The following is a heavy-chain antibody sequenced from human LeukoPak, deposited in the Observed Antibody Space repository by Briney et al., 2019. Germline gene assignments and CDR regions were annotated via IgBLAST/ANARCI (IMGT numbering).Heavy chain of an antibody. D-gene: IGHD6-13*01. CDR2: IRQDESQE. Sequence: VGSPRLSSAASGVTSTRVWMSWVRQAPGQGLGRVSNIRQDESQESYLHSVRDRFSIFRDNSENTLYLQINSLRAEDTAVYYCAKARIARDYWGQGTLVTVSS. V-gene: IGHV3-7*03. CDR3: AKARIARDY. CDR1: GVTSTRVW. J-gene: IGHJ4*02.